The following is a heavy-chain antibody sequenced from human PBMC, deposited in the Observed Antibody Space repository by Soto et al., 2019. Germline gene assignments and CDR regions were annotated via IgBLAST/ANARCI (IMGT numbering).Heavy chain of an antibody. J-gene: IGHJ4*02. Sequence: ASVKVSCKASGYTFTSYGISWVRQAPGQGLEWMGWISAYNGNTNYAQKLQGRVTMTTDTSTSTAYMELRSLRSDDTAVYYCARVRSPLFSYSRSWFEFDYWGQGTLVTVSS. CDR3: ARVRSPLFSYSRSWFEFDY. CDR2: ISAYNGNT. D-gene: IGHD6-13*01. V-gene: IGHV1-18*01. CDR1: GYTFTSYG.